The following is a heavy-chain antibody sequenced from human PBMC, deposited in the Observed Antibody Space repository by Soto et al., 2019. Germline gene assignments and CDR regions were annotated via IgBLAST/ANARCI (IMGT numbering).Heavy chain of an antibody. J-gene: IGHJ4*02. V-gene: IGHV3-15*01. D-gene: IGHD2-15*01. CDR1: GFTFSNAW. CDR3: TTGPPDIVVVVAATPPFTPGIFDY. CDR2: IKSKTDGGTT. Sequence: GGSLRLSCAASGFTFSNAWMSWVRQAPGKGLEWVGRIKSKTDGGTTDYAAPVKGRFTISRDDSKNTLYLQMNSLKTEDTAVYYCTTGPPDIVVVVAATPPFTPGIFDYWGQGTLVTVSS.